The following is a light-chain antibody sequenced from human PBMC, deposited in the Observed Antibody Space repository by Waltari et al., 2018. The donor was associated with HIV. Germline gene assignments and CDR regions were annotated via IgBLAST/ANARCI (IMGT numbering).Light chain of an antibody. CDR2: DVS. CDR3: NSYTTSSTLHVV. V-gene: IGLV2-14*03. CDR1: SRDVGGYNY. J-gene: IGLJ2*01. Sequence: GTSRDVGGYNYVSWYQHHPGKAPKLMIYDVSNRPSGVSNRFSGSKSGNTASLTISGLQAEDEADYYCNSYTTSSTLHVVFGGGTKLTVL.